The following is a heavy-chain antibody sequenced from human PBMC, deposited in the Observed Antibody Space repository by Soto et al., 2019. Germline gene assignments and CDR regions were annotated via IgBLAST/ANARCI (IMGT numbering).Heavy chain of an antibody. CDR1: QYSFTSYF. Sequence: VRVSCKASQYSFTSYFVHWVRQAPGQGLEWMGIINPSGGSTNYAQRFQGRVTMTRDTSTSTVYMELSSLRSEDTAVYFCARALYDXDSLPVGAEPRYYVMDVWGQGTTVTVSS. CDR3: ARALYDXDSLPVGAEPRYYVMDV. CDR2: INPSGGST. J-gene: IGHJ6*02. D-gene: IGHD3-22*01. V-gene: IGHV1-46*01.